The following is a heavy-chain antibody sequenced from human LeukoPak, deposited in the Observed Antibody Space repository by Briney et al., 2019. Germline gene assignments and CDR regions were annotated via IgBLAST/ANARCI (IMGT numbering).Heavy chain of an antibody. J-gene: IGHJ4*02. CDR1: GFTFDDYA. CDR2: ISWNSGDI. CDR3: AKETNSGTSY. Sequence: PGGSLRLSCAASGFTFDDYAMHWVRQAPGKGLEWVSGISWNSGDIGYADSVKGRFTISRDNSKNTLYLQMNSLRAEDTAVYYCAKETNSGTSYWGQGTLVTVSS. D-gene: IGHD1-26*01. V-gene: IGHV3-9*01.